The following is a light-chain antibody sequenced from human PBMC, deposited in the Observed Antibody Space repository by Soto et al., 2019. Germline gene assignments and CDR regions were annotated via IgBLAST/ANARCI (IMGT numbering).Light chain of an antibody. CDR1: SSDVGGYDY. J-gene: IGLJ1*01. CDR2: EVS. Sequence: QSVLTQPASVSGSPGQSITISCTGTSSDVGGYDYVSWYQIHPGKAPKLMVFEVSNLPSGVSYRFSGSKSGNTASLTISGLQAEDEADYFCSSYSLSTAYLFGTGTKVTVL. V-gene: IGLV2-14*01. CDR3: SSYSLSTAYL.